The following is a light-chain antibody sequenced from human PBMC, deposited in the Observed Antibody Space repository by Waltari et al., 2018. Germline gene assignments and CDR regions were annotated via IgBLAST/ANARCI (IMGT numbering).Light chain of an antibody. J-gene: IGLJ1*01. CDR3: CSYAGSYTYV. V-gene: IGLV2-11*01. CDR2: DVS. CDR1: SSDGGGYNY. Sequence: QSVLTQPRSVSGSPGQSVTIPCTGTSSDGGGYNYVSWYQQHPGKAPKLMIYDVSKRPSGVPDRFSGSKSGNTASLTISGLQAEDEADYYCCSYAGSYTYVFGTGTKVTVL.